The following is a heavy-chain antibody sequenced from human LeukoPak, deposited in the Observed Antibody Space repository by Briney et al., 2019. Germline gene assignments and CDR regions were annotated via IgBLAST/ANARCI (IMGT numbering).Heavy chain of an antibody. Sequence: ASVKVSRKASGYFFSGYHVHWVRQAPGQGLDWMGRIYIDSGDTNYAQKFQGRVTMTRDTSISTAYMELSSLTSDDTAVYYCAGLGSTMEGRIDPWGQGTPVTVPS. J-gene: IGHJ5*02. CDR1: GYFFSGYH. CDR3: AGLGSTMEGRIDP. D-gene: IGHD3-10*01. V-gene: IGHV1-2*02. CDR2: IYIDSGDT.